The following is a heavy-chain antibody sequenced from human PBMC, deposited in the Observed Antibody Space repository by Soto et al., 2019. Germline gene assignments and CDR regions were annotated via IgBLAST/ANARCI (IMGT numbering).Heavy chain of an antibody. CDR2: FNPSGGST. D-gene: IGHD2-21*02. J-gene: IGHJ5*02. V-gene: IGHV1-46*01. Sequence: ASVKVSCKASGYILSGYFLIWLRLAPGQGLEWVGIFNPSGGSTTYAQKFQGRVTMTRDSSTSTVYMELSSLRSDDTAMYYCARSYCGGDCPNNWFDPWG. CDR1: GYILSGYF. CDR3: ARSYCGGDCPNNWFDP.